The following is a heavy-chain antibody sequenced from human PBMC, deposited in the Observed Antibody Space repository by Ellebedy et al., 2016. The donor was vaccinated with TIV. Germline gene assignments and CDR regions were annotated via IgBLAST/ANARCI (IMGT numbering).Heavy chain of an antibody. D-gene: IGHD2-15*01. V-gene: IGHV5-51*01. Sequence: GESLKISXQGSGFGFSSNRIAWVRQMPGKGLEWMGNIYPGDSETKYSPSFQGQVTISADKSISTAYLQWSSLKASDTAMYYCARQMVAYCSGGNCDWFGPWGQGTLVTVSS. CDR2: IYPGDSET. J-gene: IGHJ5*02. CDR3: ARQMVAYCSGGNCDWFGP. CDR1: GFGFSSNR.